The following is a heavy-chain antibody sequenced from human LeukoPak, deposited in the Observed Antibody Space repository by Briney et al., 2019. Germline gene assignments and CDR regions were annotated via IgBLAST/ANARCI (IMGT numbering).Heavy chain of an antibody. J-gene: IGHJ4*02. CDR1: GFTFGDYA. V-gene: IGHV3-30*04. Sequence: PGGSLRLSCAASGFTFGDYAVSWFRQAPGKGLEWVAVISYDGSNKYYADSVKGRFTISRDNSKNTLYLQMNSLRAEDTAVYYCARDSEPYSLDYWGQGTLVTVSS. CDR2: ISYDGSNK. CDR3: ARDSEPYSLDY. D-gene: IGHD1-26*01.